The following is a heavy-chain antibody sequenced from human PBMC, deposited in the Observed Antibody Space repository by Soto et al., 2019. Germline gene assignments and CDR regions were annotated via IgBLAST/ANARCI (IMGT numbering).Heavy chain of an antibody. D-gene: IGHD6-19*01. Sequence: VQLVESGGGVVQPGRSLRLSCAASGFTFSDYAMHWVRQAPGKGLEWVAVVSHDGRNTHYADSVKGRVTISGDSSNYTVSLEMTSLRAEDRAVYYGAEGGRRGLVTSAFDYWGQGALVTVSS. CDR3: AEGGRRGLVTSAFDY. V-gene: IGHV3-30*03. J-gene: IGHJ4*02. CDR2: VSHDGRNT. CDR1: GFTFSDYA.